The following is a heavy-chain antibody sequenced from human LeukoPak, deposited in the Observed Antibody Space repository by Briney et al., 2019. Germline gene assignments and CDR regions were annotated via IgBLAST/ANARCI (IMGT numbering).Heavy chain of an antibody. D-gene: IGHD3-22*01. CDR1: GFTFSRYW. J-gene: IGHJ4*02. Sequence: PGGSLRLSCAASGFTFSRYWMHWVRQGPGKGLVWVSRINSDGSSTSYADSVKGRFTISRDNAEKSVYLQMSSLRAEDAAVYYCARVENDSSGSDMGFDFWGQGTLVTVSS. V-gene: IGHV3-74*01. CDR2: INSDGSST. CDR3: ARVENDSSGSDMGFDF.